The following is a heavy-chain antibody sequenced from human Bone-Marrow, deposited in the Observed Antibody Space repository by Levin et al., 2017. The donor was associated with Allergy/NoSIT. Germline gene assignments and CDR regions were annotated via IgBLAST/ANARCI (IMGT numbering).Heavy chain of an antibody. J-gene: IGHJ6*02. CDR2: IWYDGSNK. CDR1: GFTFSSDG. D-gene: IGHD3-16*02. V-gene: IGHV3-33*01. Sequence: GGSLRLSCAASGFTFSSDGMHWVRQAPGKGLEWVAVIWYDGSNKYYADSVKGRFTISRDNSKNTLYLQMNSLRAEDTAVYYCARDLLGVVRLGELSFFLYYYYGMDVWGQGTTVTVSS. CDR3: ARDLLGVVRLGELSFFLYYYYGMDV.